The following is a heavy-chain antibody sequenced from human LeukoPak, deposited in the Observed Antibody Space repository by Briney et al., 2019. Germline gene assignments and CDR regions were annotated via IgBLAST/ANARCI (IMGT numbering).Heavy chain of an antibody. V-gene: IGHV3-21*01. CDR2: ISSSSSYI. CDR1: GFTFSSYS. CDR3: AREKEQWLDDAFDI. D-gene: IGHD6-19*01. Sequence: PGGSLRLSCAASGFTFSSYSMNWVRQAPGKGLEWVSSISSSSSYIYYADSVKGRFTISRDNAKNSLYLQMNSLRAEDTAVYYCAREKEQWLDDAFDIWGQGTMVTVSS. J-gene: IGHJ3*02.